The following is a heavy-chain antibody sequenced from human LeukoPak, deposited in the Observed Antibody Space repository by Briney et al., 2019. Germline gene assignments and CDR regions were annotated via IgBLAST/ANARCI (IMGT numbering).Heavy chain of an antibody. CDR3: AKDRDYDSSHDY. CDR1: GFIVSNNY. Sequence: GGSLRLSCVASGFIVSNNYMSWVRQAPGKGLEWVSVLYNAGTTYYADSVKGRFTISRDNSKNTLYLQMYSLRAEDTAVYYCAKDRDYDSSHDYWGQGTLVTVSS. V-gene: IGHV3-53*01. D-gene: IGHD3-22*01. J-gene: IGHJ4*02. CDR2: LYNAGTT.